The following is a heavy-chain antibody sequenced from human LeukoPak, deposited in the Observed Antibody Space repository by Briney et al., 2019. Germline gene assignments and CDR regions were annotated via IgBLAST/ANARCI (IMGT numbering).Heavy chain of an antibody. Sequence: ASVKVSCKASGYTFTGYYMHWVRQAPGQGLEWMGWINPNSGGTNYAQKFQGRVTMTRDTSISTAYMGLSRLRSDDPAVYYCASWSWDIVVVPAAPDDAFDIWGQGTMVTVSS. CDR2: INPNSGGT. CDR1: GYTFTGYY. V-gene: IGHV1-2*02. D-gene: IGHD2-2*01. CDR3: ASWSWDIVVVPAAPDDAFDI. J-gene: IGHJ3*02.